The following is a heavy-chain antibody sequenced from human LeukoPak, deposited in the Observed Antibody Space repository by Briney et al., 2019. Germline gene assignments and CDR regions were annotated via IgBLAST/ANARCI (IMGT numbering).Heavy chain of an antibody. CDR2: INPNSGGT. Sequence: ASVKVSCKASRYTFTAYYIHWVRQAPGQGPEWMGWINPNSGGTNYAQRFQGRVTMTRDTSITTAYMELSRLRSDDTAVYYCASPWGRWFGELIWYFDLWGRGTLVTVSS. D-gene: IGHD3-10*01. CDR3: ASPWGRWFGELIWYFDL. J-gene: IGHJ2*01. CDR1: RYTFTAYY. V-gene: IGHV1-2*02.